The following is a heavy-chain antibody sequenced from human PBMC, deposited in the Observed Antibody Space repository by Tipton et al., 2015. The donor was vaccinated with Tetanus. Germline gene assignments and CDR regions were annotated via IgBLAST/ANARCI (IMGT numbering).Heavy chain of an antibody. Sequence: TLSLTCTVSGGSISSGGYYWSWIRQHPGKGLEWIGYIYYSGSTDYNPSLKSRVTISVDTSKNQFSLKLSSVTAADTAVYYCARDDKGSSSAFDIWGQGTMVTVSS. CDR1: GGSISSGGYY. D-gene: IGHD2-2*01. V-gene: IGHV4-31*03. CDR3: ARDDKGSSSAFDI. CDR2: IYYSGST. J-gene: IGHJ3*02.